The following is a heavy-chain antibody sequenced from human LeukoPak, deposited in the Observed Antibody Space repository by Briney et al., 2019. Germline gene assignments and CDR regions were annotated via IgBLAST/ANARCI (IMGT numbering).Heavy chain of an antibody. V-gene: IGHV3-30*02. J-gene: IGHJ5*02. CDR2: IRNDGSNK. D-gene: IGHD3-10*01. CDR1: GFTFSIYG. CDR3: AKDIMVRGANWFDP. Sequence: GGSLRLSCAASGFTFSIYGMHWVRQAPGKGLEWVTFIRNDGSNKYYADSVKGRFTISRDNSKNTLYLQMNSLRAEDTAVYYCAKDIMVRGANWFDPWGQGTLVTVSS.